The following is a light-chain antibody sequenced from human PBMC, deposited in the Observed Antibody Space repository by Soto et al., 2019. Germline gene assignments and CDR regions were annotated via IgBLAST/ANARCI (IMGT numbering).Light chain of an antibody. CDR3: QQYDSSPPYT. CDR1: QSLTRSY. Sequence: EIVLTQSPGTLSLSPGERATLSCRASQSLTRSYLAWYQLKHGQAPRLLIYAASSRAAGIPDRFSGSGSGADFTLSISRLEPEDFALYFCQQYDSSPPYTFGQVTKLEIK. J-gene: IGKJ2*01. CDR2: AAS. V-gene: IGKV3-20*01.